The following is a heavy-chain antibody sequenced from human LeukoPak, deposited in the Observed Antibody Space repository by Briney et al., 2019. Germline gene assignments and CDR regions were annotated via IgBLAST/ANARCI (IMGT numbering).Heavy chain of an antibody. CDR1: GYSFTNYW. J-gene: IGHJ4*02. D-gene: IGHD3-22*01. Sequence: GESLQISCKGSGYSFTNYWIGWVRQMPGKGLECMGIIYPGDSDTRYSPSFQGQVTISADKSISTAYLQWSSLKASDTAMYYCARRNYYDSSGSDYWGQGTLVTVSS. CDR3: ARRNYYDSSGSDY. V-gene: IGHV5-51*01. CDR2: IYPGDSDT.